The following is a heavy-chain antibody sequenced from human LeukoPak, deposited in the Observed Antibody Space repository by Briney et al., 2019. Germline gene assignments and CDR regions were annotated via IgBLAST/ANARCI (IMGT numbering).Heavy chain of an antibody. Sequence: GGSLRLSCAASGFTFSSYAMHWVRQAPGKGLEWVAVISYDGSNKYYADSVKGRFIISRDNSKNTLYLQMNSLRAEDTAVYYCAKAIRYCSSTSCYTNGAFDIWGQGTMVTVSS. CDR1: GFTFSSYA. J-gene: IGHJ3*02. D-gene: IGHD2-2*02. CDR3: AKAIRYCSSTSCYTNGAFDI. V-gene: IGHV3-30-3*01. CDR2: ISYDGSNK.